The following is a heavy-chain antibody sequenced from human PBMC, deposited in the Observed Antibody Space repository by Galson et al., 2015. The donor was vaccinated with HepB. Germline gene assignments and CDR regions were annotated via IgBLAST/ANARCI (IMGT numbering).Heavy chain of an antibody. J-gene: IGHJ6*04. CDR2: INPNSGGT. D-gene: IGHD2-2*01. Sequence: SVKASCKASGYTFTGYYMHWVRQAPGQGLEWMGWINPNSGGTNYAQKFQGRVTMTRDTSISTAYMELSRLRSDDTAVYYCARSALGCSSTSCYWMDVWGKGTTVTVSS. CDR1: GYTFTGYY. V-gene: IGHV1-2*02. CDR3: ARSALGCSSTSCYWMDV.